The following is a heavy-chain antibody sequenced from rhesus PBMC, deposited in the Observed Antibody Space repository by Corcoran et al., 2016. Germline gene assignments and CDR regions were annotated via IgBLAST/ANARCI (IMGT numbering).Heavy chain of an antibody. CDR1: GGSISGGYD. D-gene: IGHD2-27*01. CDR3: ARRVPEYCSGIYCLYYFDY. J-gene: IGHJ4*01. Sequence: QVQLQESGPGLVKPSETLSLPCAVSGGSISGGYDWSWIRQPPGKGLEWSGYIYGSSGRTNYNPSLKNRVTISKDTSKNQFSLKLSSVTAADTAVYYCARRVPEYCSGIYCLYYFDYWGQGVLVTVSS. V-gene: IGHV4-76*01. CDR2: IYGSSGRT.